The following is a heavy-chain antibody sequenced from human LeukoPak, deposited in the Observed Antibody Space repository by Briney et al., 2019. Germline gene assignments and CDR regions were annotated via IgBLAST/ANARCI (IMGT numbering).Heavy chain of an antibody. CDR3: ARDKTGYGDYSLHYYIDV. CDR1: GYTFTSYG. J-gene: IGHJ6*03. D-gene: IGHD4-17*01. V-gene: IGHV1-18*01. CDR2: ISAYNGNT. Sequence: GASVKVSCKASGYTFTSYGISWVRQAPGQGLEWMGWISAYNGNTNYAQKLQGRVTMTTDTSTSTAYMELRSLRSDDTAVYYCARDKTGYGDYSLHYYIDVWGKGTTVTVSS.